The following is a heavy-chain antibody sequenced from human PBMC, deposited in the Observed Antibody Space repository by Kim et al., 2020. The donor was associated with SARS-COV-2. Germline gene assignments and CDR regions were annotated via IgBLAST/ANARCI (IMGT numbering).Heavy chain of an antibody. V-gene: IGHV4-34*01. CDR3: ARVMGSGSSFFRVDV. Sequence: SLKSRVTISVDTSKNQFSLKLSAVTAADTAVYYCARVMGSGSSFFRVDVWGQGTTVTVS. D-gene: IGHD6-13*01. J-gene: IGHJ6*02.